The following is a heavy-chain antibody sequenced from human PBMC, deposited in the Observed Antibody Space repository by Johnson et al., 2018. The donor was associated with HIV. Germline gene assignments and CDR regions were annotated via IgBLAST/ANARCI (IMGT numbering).Heavy chain of an antibody. CDR3: AREENWGSEAGAFDI. CDR2: ISYDGSNK. D-gene: IGHD7-27*01. J-gene: IGHJ3*02. Sequence: QVQLVESGGGVVQPGRSLRLSCAASGFTFSSYGMHWVRQAPGQGLEWVAVISYDGSNKYYADSVKGRFTISRDNSKNTLYLQMNSLRAEDTAVYYCAREENWGSEAGAFDIWGQGTMVTVSS. V-gene: IGHV3-30*03. CDR1: GFTFSSYG.